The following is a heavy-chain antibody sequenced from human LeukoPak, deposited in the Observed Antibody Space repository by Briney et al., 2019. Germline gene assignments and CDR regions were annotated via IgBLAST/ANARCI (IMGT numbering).Heavy chain of an antibody. V-gene: IGHV6-1*01. CDR3: ARDINAGNDY. J-gene: IGHJ4*02. CDR1: GDSVFSNIAA. CDR2: TYFRSKWYH. Sequence: SQTLSVTCAISGDSVFSNIAAWNWIRQSPSRGLEWLGRTYFRSKWYHEYAVSVKSRITINPNTSKKQFSLQLNSVTPEDTAVYYCARDINAGNDYWGQGTLVTVSS. D-gene: IGHD3-10*01.